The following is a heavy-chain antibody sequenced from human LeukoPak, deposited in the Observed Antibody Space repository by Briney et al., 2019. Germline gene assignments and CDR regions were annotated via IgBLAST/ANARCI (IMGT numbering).Heavy chain of an antibody. CDR1: GFTFSSYE. D-gene: IGHD2-2*01. J-gene: IGHJ5*02. V-gene: IGHV3-48*03. CDR2: ISSSGSTI. Sequence: QPGGSLRLSCAASGFTFSSYEMNWVRQAPGKGLEWVSYISSSGSTIYYADSVKGRFTISRDNSKNTLYLQMNSLRAEDTAVYYCATEDIVVVPAAPPAVNWFDPWGQGTLVTVSS. CDR3: ATEDIVVVPAAPPAVNWFDP.